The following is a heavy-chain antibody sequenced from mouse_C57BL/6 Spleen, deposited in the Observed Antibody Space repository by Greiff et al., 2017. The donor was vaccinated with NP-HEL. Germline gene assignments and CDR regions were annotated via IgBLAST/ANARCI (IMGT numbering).Heavy chain of an antibody. J-gene: IGHJ2*01. V-gene: IGHV1-81*01. CDR3: ARGRDGSYFDY. D-gene: IGHD2-3*01. CDR2: IYPRSGNT. Sequence: QVQLKQSGAELARPGASVKLSCKASGYTFTSYGISWVKQRTGQGLEWIGEIYPRSGNTYYNEKFKGKATLTADKSSSTAYMELRSLTSEDSAVYFCARGRDGSYFDYWGQGTTLTVSS. CDR1: GYTFTSYG.